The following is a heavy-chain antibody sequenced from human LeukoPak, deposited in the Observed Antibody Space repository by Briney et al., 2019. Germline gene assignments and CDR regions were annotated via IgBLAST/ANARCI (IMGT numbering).Heavy chain of an antibody. CDR2: IYSGGST. D-gene: IGHD3-22*01. Sequence: GGSLRLSCAASGFTVSSNYMSWVRQAPGKGLEWVSVIYSGGSTYYADSVKGRFTISRDNSKNTLYLQMNSLRAEDTAVYYCARYYYDSSGYRYYFDYWGQGTLVTVSS. CDR3: ARYYYDSSGYRYYFDY. V-gene: IGHV3-66*01. CDR1: GFTVSSNY. J-gene: IGHJ4*02.